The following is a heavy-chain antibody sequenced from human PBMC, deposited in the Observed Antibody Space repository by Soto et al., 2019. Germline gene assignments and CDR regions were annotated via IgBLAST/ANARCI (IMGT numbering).Heavy chain of an antibody. J-gene: IGHJ4*02. CDR3: AREAGFYFDY. CDR2: ISDRGGAI. V-gene: IGHV3-48*03. CDR1: GFTSSNFE. D-gene: IGHD6-19*01. Sequence: GGSLRLSCAASGFTSSNFEMNWVRQAPGKGLEWVSYISDRGGAIYYSDSVRGRFTISRDTAKNSLYLQMSSLRVEDTAVYYCAREAGFYFDYLGQGTLVTVSS.